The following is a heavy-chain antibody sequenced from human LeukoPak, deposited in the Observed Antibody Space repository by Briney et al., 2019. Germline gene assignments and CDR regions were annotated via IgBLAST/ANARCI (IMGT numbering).Heavy chain of an antibody. J-gene: IGHJ4*02. CDR3: ARESGSGEFDY. Sequence: GGSLRLSCAASRFTFSNYKLNWVRQAPGQGLEWVSSISSSSTYIYYADSVKGRFTISRDNARNSLYLQMNRQRAEDTAVYYWARESGSGEFDYWGQGTLVTVSS. D-gene: IGHD6-19*01. CDR2: ISSSSTYI. V-gene: IGHV3-21*01. CDR1: RFTFSNYK.